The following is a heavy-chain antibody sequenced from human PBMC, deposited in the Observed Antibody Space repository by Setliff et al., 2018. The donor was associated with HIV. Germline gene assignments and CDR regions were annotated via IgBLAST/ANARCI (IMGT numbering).Heavy chain of an antibody. D-gene: IGHD6-13*01. CDR1: GFTLSDHY. CDR2: IRNKANSFTI. Sequence: PGGSLRLSCAASGFTLSDHYMDWVRQAPGKGLEWVGRIRNKANSFTIEYAASVKGRFTISKDESKNLLFLQMNSLKTEDTAVHYCARNQGSSFGQGFDYWGQGTLVTVSS. CDR3: ARNQGSSFGQGFDY. V-gene: IGHV3-72*01. J-gene: IGHJ4*02.